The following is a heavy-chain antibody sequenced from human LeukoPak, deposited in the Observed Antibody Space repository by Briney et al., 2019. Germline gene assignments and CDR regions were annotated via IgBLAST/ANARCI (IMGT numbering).Heavy chain of an antibody. CDR3: ARASGRGAFYYYYYGMDV. CDR1: GYAFTNYY. D-gene: IGHD3-10*01. Sequence: ASVKVSCKASGYAFTNYYMHWVRQAPGQGLEWMGLIHPNDGDTKYTQEFQDRVTMTRDTSTSTVYMELSSLRSEDTAVYYCARASGRGAFYYYYYGMDVWGQGTTVTVSS. CDR2: IHPNDGDT. V-gene: IGHV1-46*01. J-gene: IGHJ6*02.